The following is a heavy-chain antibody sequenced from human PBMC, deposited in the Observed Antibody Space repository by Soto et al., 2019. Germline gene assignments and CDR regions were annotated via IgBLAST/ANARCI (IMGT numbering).Heavy chain of an antibody. J-gene: IGHJ4*02. V-gene: IGHV3-23*01. D-gene: IGHD1-26*01. CDR2: ITSSHGYT. Sequence: GGSLRLSRAASGFTFSNSAMSWFRQAPGKGLEWVSTITSSHGYTYYGDSVKGRFTISRDNSYNTLYLQMNSLRVEDTAVYYCARPSNYFYFDYWGQGALVTVSS. CDR1: GFTFSNSA. CDR3: ARPSNYFYFDY.